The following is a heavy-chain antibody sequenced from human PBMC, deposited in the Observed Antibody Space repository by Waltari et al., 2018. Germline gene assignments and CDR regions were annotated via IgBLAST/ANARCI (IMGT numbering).Heavy chain of an antibody. CDR1: GGSISSYY. J-gene: IGHJ4*02. V-gene: IGHV4-4*09. Sequence: QVQLQESGPGLVKPSETLSLTCTVSGGSISSYYWSWIRQPPGKGLEWIGYIYTSGSTNYHPSLKSRVTISVDTSKNQFSLKLSSVTAADTAVYYCARGGRWGSYRPFDYWGQGTLVTVSS. CDR3: ARGGRWGSYRPFDY. D-gene: IGHD3-16*02. CDR2: IYTSGST.